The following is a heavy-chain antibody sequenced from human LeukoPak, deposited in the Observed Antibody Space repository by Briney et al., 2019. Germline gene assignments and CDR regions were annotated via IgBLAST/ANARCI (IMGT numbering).Heavy chain of an antibody. CDR1: GYIFTNYA. CDR2: IDAVNGNT. J-gene: IGHJ4*02. D-gene: IGHD3-22*01. Sequence: GASVKVSCKASGYIFTNYAMHWVRQAPGQRLEWMGWIDAVNGNTKYSQNFQGRVTITGDTSASTAYMELSSLKSEDTAVFYCARGEPYSSVFFDYWGQGTLVTVSS. V-gene: IGHV1-3*01. CDR3: ARGEPYSSVFFDY.